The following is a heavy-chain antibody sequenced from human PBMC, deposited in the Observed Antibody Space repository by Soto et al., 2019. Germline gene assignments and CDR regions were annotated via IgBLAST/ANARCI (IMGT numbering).Heavy chain of an antibody. CDR2: IYYSGST. CDR3: ARAAEGSYRYYFDY. V-gene: IGHV4-59*01. D-gene: IGHD1-26*01. Sequence: SETLSLTCTVSGGSISSYYWGWIRQPPGKGLEWIGYIYYSGSTNYNPSLKSRVTISVDTSKNQFSLKLSSVTAADTAVYYCARAAEGSYRYYFDYWGQGTLVTVSS. J-gene: IGHJ4*02. CDR1: GGSISSYY.